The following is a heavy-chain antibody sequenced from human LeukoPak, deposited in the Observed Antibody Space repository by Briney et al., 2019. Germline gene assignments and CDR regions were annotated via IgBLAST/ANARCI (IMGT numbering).Heavy chain of an antibody. Sequence: QAGGSLRLSCAASGFTFSSYGMHWVRQAPGKGLEWVAFIRYDGSNKYYADSVKGRFTISRDNAKNSLYLQMNSLRAEDTAVYYCARAYSSSWGGDYWGQGTLVTVSS. CDR2: IRYDGSNK. D-gene: IGHD6-13*01. J-gene: IGHJ4*02. V-gene: IGHV3-30*02. CDR3: ARAYSSSWGGDY. CDR1: GFTFSSYG.